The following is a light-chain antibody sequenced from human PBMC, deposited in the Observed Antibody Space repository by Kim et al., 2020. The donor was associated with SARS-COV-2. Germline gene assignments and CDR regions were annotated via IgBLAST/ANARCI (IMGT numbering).Light chain of an antibody. CDR2: GAS. V-gene: IGKV3-20*01. CDR3: HQYGTSPPLT. J-gene: IGKJ1*01. Sequence: EMVLTQSPATLSLSPGERAPLSCRASQRVSSNSLAWYEQKPGQAPRLLIYGASRRASGIPARFVGSGSGTDFTLTIGSLEPEDFAVYYCHQYGTSPPLTFGQGTQVDIK. CDR1: QRVSSNS.